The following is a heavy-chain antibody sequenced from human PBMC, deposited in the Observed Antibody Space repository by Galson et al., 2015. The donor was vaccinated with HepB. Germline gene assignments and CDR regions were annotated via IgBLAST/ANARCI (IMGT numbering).Heavy chain of an antibody. J-gene: IGHJ4*02. CDR3: ARDAHVVVVAAAVY. V-gene: IGHV3-30-3*01. D-gene: IGHD2-15*01. CDR1: GFTFSSYA. Sequence: SLRLSCAASGFTFSSYAMHWVRQAPGKGLEWVAVISYDGSNKYYADSVKGRFTISRDNSKNTLYLQMNSLRAEDTAVYYCARDAHVVVVAAAVYWGQGTLVTVSS. CDR2: ISYDGSNK.